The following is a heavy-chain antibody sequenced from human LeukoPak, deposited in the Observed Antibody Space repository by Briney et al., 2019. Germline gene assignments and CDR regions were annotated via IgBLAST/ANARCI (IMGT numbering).Heavy chain of an antibody. CDR1: GFTFSSYW. Sequence: PGGSLRLSCAASGFTFSSYWMSWVRQAPGKGLEWVAFIRYDGSNKYYADSVKGRFTISRDNAKNSLYLQMNSLRAEDTAVYYCASSTSPYVGFDYWGQGTLVTVSS. CDR2: IRYDGSNK. CDR3: ASSTSPYVGFDY. V-gene: IGHV3-30*02. J-gene: IGHJ4*02. D-gene: IGHD2-2*01.